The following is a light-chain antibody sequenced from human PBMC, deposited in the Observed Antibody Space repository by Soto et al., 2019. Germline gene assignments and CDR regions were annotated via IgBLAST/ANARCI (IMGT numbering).Light chain of an antibody. J-gene: IGKJ4*01. CDR1: QSISSW. CDR3: QQYNSYPS. CDR2: KAS. V-gene: IGKV1-5*03. Sequence: EIQMTQSPSTLSSSVGDRVTLTCRASQSISSWLAWYQQKPGKAPKLLIYKASNLESGVPSRFRGSGSGTEFTLTISRLQPDDFATYYCQQYNSYPSFGGGTKVEIK.